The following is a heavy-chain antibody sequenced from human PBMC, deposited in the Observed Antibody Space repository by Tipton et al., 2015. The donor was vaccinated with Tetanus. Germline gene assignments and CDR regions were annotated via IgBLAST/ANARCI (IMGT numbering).Heavy chain of an antibody. V-gene: IGHV4-59*01. CDR2: IFHSGST. CDR3: ARRSYCSSSRCFDAFDL. CDR1: GGSSSSFY. D-gene: IGHD2-2*01. Sequence: TLSLTCAVYGGSSSSFYWSWIRRPPGKGLEWIAYIFHSGSTNYSPSLKSRVAISMDTSKNQISLKLSSVTAADTAVYYCARRSYCSSSRCFDAFDLWGQGTMVTVSS. J-gene: IGHJ3*01.